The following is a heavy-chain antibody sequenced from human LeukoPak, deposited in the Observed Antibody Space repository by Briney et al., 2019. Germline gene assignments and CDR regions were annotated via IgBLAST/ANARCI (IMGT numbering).Heavy chain of an antibody. J-gene: IGHJ4*02. CDR2: IYDSGST. D-gene: IGHD3-3*01. V-gene: IGHV4-59*02. CDR1: GFTVSSNY. CDR3: AREFSWSGFFDY. Sequence: PGGSLRLSCAASGFTVSSNYMSWIRQPPGKGLEWIGHIYDSGSTNYNPSLKSRVTISVDTSKNQFSLKLSSVTAADTAVYYCAREFSWSGFFDYWGQGTLVTVSS.